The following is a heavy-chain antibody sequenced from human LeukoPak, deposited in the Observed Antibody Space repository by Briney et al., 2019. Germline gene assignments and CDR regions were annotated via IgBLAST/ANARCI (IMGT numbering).Heavy chain of an antibody. J-gene: IGHJ4*02. CDR1: GGSSSGFY. D-gene: IGHD3-3*01. CDR3: ARDTPYDFWSGYYDY. Sequence: SETLSLTCAVYGGSSSGFYCSWIRQSPGKGLEWIGEINGGGRTDYNPSLKSRVTMSVDTSKNQFSLSLTSVTAADTAVYYCARDTPYDFWSGYYDYGGQGTLVTVSS. V-gene: IGHV4-34*10. CDR2: INGGGRT.